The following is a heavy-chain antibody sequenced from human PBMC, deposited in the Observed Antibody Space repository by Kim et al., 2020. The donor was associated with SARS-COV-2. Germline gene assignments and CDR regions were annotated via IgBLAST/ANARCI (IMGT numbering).Heavy chain of an antibody. CDR1: GFTFSSYG. Sequence: GGSLRLSCAASGFTFSSYGMHWVRQAPGKGLEWVAVISYDGSNKYYADSVKGRFTISRDNSKNTLYLQMNSLRAEDTAVYYCARVRNYYGSGSYLWGYDAFDIWGQGTMVTVSS. CDR2: ISYDGSNK. J-gene: IGHJ3*02. D-gene: IGHD3-10*01. CDR3: ARVRNYYGSGSYLWGYDAFDI. V-gene: IGHV3-33*05.